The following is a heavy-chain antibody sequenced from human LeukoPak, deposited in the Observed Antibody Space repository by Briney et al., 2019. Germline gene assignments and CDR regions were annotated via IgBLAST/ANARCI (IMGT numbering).Heavy chain of an antibody. J-gene: IGHJ4*02. CDR3: ARGTGWPQFDY. D-gene: IGHD6-19*01. CDR2: TYYKSAWYN. CDR1: GDSVSRDSIA. Sequence: SQTLSLTCAISGDSVSRDSIAWNWIRQSPSRGLEWLGRTYYKSAWYNDYAVSVKGRITINPDTSKNQFSLQLNSVTPEDTAVYYCARGTGWPQFDYWGQGTLVIVSS. V-gene: IGHV6-1*01.